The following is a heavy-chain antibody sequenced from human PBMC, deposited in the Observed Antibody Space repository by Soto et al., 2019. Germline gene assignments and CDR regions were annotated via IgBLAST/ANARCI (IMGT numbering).Heavy chain of an antibody. CDR3: ARHDYGDCIDY. CDR1: GGSISSSSYY. Sequence: QLQLQESGPGLVKPSETLSLTCTVSGGSISSSSYYWGWIRQPPGKGLEWIGSIYYSGSTYYNPSLKSRVTISVDTSKNQFSRKLSSVTAADTAVYYCARHDYGDCIDYWGQGTLVTVSS. J-gene: IGHJ4*02. V-gene: IGHV4-39*01. CDR2: IYYSGST. D-gene: IGHD4-17*01.